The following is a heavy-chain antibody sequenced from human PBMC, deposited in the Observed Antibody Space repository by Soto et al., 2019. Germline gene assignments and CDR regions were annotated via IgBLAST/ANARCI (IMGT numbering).Heavy chain of an antibody. J-gene: IGHJ4*02. Sequence: GGSLRLSCAASGVTFSSYAMSWVRQAPGKGLEWVSAISGSGGSTYYPDSVKGRFTIARDNSKNTLYLQMNSLRAEATAVYYCAKSGGPYSYGYFDYWGQGTLVTVSS. CDR1: GVTFSSYA. CDR2: ISGSGGST. V-gene: IGHV3-23*01. CDR3: AKSGGPYSYGYFDY. D-gene: IGHD5-18*01.